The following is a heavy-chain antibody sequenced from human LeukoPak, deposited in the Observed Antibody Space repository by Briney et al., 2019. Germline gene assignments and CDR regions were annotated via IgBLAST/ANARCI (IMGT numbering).Heavy chain of an antibody. Sequence: SETLSLTCGVSGGSMSDSYWSWIRQPPGKGLEWIGFVYDNGRTNYSGRTNYNPSLKSRVTISVDTSKNQFSLKLSSVTAADTAVYYCARAYGSGSYSFDYWGQGTLVTVSS. CDR1: GGSMSDSY. CDR2: VYDNGRTNYSGRT. CDR3: ARAYGSGSYSFDY. J-gene: IGHJ4*02. V-gene: IGHV4-59*01. D-gene: IGHD3-10*01.